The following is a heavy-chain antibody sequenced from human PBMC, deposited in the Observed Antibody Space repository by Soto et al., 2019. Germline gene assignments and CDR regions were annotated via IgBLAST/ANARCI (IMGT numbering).Heavy chain of an antibody. CDR1: GYSFTSYW. V-gene: IGHV5-51*01. CDR3: ARHPEIYYDXLTGYSYYYCGMDV. CDR2: IYPGDSDT. J-gene: IGHJ6*02. Sequence: GESLKISCKGSGYSFTSYWIGWVRQMPGKGLEWMGIIYPGDSDTRYSPSFQGQVTISADKSISTAYLQWSSLKASDTAMYYCARHPEIYYDXLTGYSYYYCGMDVWGQGTTLTVSS. D-gene: IGHD3-9*01.